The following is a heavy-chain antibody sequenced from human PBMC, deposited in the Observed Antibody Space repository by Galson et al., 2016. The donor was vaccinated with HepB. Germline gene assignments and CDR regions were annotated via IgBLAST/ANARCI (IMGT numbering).Heavy chain of an antibody. V-gene: IGHV1-18*01. CDR2: ISGYSGNA. CDR3: VRDRGFGMDV. J-gene: IGHJ6*04. Sequence: SVKVSCKASGYNFTNFGISWVRQAPGQRPEWMGWISGYSGNAKSAQKFQGRVTMTTETSTTTVYMELRSLRSDDTALYYCVRDRGFGMDVWGKGTAVTVTS. CDR1: GYNFTNFG.